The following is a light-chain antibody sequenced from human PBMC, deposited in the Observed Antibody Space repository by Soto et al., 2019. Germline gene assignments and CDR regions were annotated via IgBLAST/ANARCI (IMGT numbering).Light chain of an antibody. CDR2: EAS. CDR3: QQFNSSPYT. CDR1: QSIVTW. Sequence: DIQMTQSPSSLSASVGDRVTITCRASQSIVTWLAWYQQKPGKAPKLLIYEASSLESGVPSRFSGTGSGTEFTLTISSLQPDDPAAYYCQQFNSSPYTFGQGTKVEIK. V-gene: IGKV1-5*03. J-gene: IGKJ2*01.